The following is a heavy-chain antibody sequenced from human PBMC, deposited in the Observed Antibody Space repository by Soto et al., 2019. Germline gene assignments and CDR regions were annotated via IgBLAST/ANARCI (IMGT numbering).Heavy chain of an antibody. CDR2: IYYSGSA. CDR3: AGHYGSCSDY. J-gene: IGHJ4*02. CDR1: GGSISSYY. Sequence: ETLSLTCTVSGGSISSYYWSWIRQPPGKGLEWIGYIYYSGSANYNPSLKSRVTISVDTSKNQFSLKLSSVTAADTAVYYCAGHYGSCSDYWGQGTLVTVSS. D-gene: IGHD3-10*01. V-gene: IGHV4-59*08.